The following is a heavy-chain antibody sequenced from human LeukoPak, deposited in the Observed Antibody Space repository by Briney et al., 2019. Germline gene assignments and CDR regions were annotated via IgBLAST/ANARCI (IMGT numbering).Heavy chain of an antibody. CDR2: IYYSGNT. V-gene: IGHV4-34*01. CDR1: GGSFSGYY. Sequence: SETLSLTCAVYGGSFSGYYWGWIRQPPGKGLEWIGNIYYSGNTYYNPSLKSRVTISVDTSKNQFSLKVSSVTAADTAVYYCARGSSSADYMDVWGKGTTVTVSS. CDR3: ARGSSSADYMDV. J-gene: IGHJ6*03. D-gene: IGHD6-6*01.